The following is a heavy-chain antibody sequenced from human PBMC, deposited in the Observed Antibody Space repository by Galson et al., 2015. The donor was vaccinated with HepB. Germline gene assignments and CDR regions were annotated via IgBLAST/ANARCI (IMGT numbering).Heavy chain of an antibody. Sequence: SVKVSCKASGYTFNSYSIHWVRQAPGQRLEWMGWINGGNGYTKYSQKFRGRVTITTDTSASTAYMELSSLRSEDTAVYYCARGYDNCGYSDPHYWGQGTLVTVS. CDR1: GYTFNSYS. J-gene: IGHJ4*01. V-gene: IGHV1-3*01. D-gene: IGHD3-22*01. CDR2: INGGNGYT. CDR3: ARGYDNCGYSDPHY.